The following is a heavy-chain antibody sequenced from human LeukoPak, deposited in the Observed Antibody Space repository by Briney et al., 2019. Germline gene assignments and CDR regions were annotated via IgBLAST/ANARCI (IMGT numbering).Heavy chain of an antibody. D-gene: IGHD3-22*01. J-gene: IGHJ4*02. Sequence: GASVKVSCKVSGYTLTELSMHWVRQAPGKGLEWMGGFDPEDGETIYAQKFQGRVTMTTDTSTSTAYMELRSLRSDDTAVYYCARDYEENYFDYWGQGTLVTVSS. CDR1: GYTLTELS. CDR2: FDPEDGET. V-gene: IGHV1-24*01. CDR3: ARDYEENYFDY.